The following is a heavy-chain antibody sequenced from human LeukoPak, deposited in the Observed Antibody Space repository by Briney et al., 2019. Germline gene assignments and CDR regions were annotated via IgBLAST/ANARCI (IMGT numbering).Heavy chain of an antibody. CDR1: GGTFSSYA. CDR3: ARDPQGGDFWSGYYGD. Sequence: SVKVSCKASGGTFSSYAISWVRQAPGQGLEWMGGIIPIFGTANYAQKFQGRVTITTDESTSTAYMELSNLRSEDTAVYYCARDPQGGDFWSGYYGDWGQGTLVTVSS. J-gene: IGHJ4*02. V-gene: IGHV1-69*05. D-gene: IGHD3-3*01. CDR2: IIPIFGTA.